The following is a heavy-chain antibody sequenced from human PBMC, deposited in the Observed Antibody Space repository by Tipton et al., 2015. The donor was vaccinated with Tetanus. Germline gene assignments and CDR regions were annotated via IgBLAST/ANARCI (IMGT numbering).Heavy chain of an antibody. J-gene: IGHJ4*02. CDR3: ARDFEWSFDY. CDR1: GFTFSDYY. D-gene: IGHD3-3*01. V-gene: IGHV3-33*08. CDR2: ILYDGSHK. Sequence: SLRLSCAASGFTFSDYYMSWIRQAPGKGLEWVALILYDGSHKDYADSVKGRFTISRDNSKNTLYLQMNSLRVEDTAVYYCARDFEWSFDYWGQGTLVTVSS.